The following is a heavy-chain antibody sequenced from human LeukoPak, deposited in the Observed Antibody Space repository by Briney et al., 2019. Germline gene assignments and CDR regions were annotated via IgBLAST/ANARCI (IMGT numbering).Heavy chain of an antibody. CDR2: TSGSGGST. CDR1: GFTFSSYA. D-gene: IGHD3-22*01. Sequence: GGSLRLSCEASGFTFSSYAMSWVRQAPGKGLEWVSATSGSGGSTYYADSVKGRFTISRDNSKNTLYLQMNSLRAEDTDVYYCAKGSITMIVVVNPFGYWGQGTLVTVSA. CDR3: AKGSITMIVVVNPFGY. V-gene: IGHV3-23*01. J-gene: IGHJ4*02.